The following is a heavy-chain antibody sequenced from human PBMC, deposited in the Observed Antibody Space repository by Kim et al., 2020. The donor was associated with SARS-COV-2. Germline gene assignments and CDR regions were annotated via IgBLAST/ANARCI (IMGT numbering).Heavy chain of an antibody. J-gene: IGHJ4*02. V-gene: IGHV3-33*06. Sequence: KYYEDSVKGRFTISRDNSKNTLYLQMNSLRAEDTAVYYCAKGRDGYPIDYWGQGTLVTVSS. CDR2: K. D-gene: IGHD5-12*01. CDR3: AKGRDGYPIDY.